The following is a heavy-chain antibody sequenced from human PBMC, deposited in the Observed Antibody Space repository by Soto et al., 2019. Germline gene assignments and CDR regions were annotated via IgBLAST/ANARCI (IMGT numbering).Heavy chain of an antibody. CDR3: ARGRLSIAVAGWFDP. D-gene: IGHD6-19*01. J-gene: IGHJ5*02. CDR1: GYTFTSYY. CDR2: INPSGGST. V-gene: IGHV1-46*01. Sequence: QVQLVQSGAEVKKPGASVKVSCKASGYTFTSYYMHWVRQAPGQGLEGMGIINPSGGSTSYAQKFQGRVTMTRDTSTSTVYMELSSLRSEDTAVYYCARGRLSIAVAGWFDPWGQGTLVTVSS.